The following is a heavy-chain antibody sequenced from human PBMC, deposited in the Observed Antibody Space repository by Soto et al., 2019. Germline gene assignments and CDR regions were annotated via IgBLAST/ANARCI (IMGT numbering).Heavy chain of an antibody. CDR1: GGSISSGGYY. D-gene: IGHD3-3*01. CDR3: ARDMANYDFWSGYRTYGMDV. CDR2: IYYSGST. Sequence: QVQLQESGPGLVKPSQTLSLTCTVSGGSISSGGYYWSWIRQHPGKGLEWIGYIYYSGSTYYNPSLKSRVTLSVDTSKNQFSLKLRSVTAADTAVYYCARDMANYDFWSGYRTYGMDVWGQGTTVTVSS. V-gene: IGHV4-31*03. J-gene: IGHJ6*02.